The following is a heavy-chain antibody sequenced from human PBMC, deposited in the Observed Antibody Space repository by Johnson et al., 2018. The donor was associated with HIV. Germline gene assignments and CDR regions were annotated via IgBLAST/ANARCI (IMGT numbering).Heavy chain of an antibody. CDR2: ISGSGGST. D-gene: IGHD3-10*01. Sequence: VQLVESGGGLVQPGGSLRLSCAASGFTFSSYGMSWVSQAPGKGLEWVSAISGSGGSTYYAASVKRRFTISRDNSKNTLYLQMNSLRAEDTAVYYCAKGLLGSLRVCDFRGQGTMVTVSA. V-gene: IGHV3-23*04. J-gene: IGHJ3*01. CDR1: GFTFSSYG. CDR3: AKGLLGSLRVCDF.